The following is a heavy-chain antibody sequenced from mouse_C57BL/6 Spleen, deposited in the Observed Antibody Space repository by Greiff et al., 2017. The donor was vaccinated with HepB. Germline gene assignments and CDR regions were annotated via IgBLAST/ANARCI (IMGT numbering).Heavy chain of an antibody. CDR1: GYSITSGYD. J-gene: IGHJ3*01. D-gene: IGHD2-4*01. V-gene: IGHV3-1*01. CDR2: ISYSGST. Sequence: VQLQQSGPGMVKPSQSLSLTCTVTGYSITSGYDWHWIRHFPGNKLEWMGYISYSGSTNYNPSLKSRISITHDTSKNHFFLKLNSVTTEDTATYYCARDALYDYDSATWFAYWGQGTLVTVS. CDR3: ARDALYDYDSATWFAY.